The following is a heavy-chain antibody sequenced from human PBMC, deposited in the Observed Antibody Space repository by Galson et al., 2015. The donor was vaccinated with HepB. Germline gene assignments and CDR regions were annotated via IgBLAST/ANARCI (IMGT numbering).Heavy chain of an antibody. CDR2: IIPIFGTA. V-gene: IGHV1-69*13. CDR1: GGTFSSYA. J-gene: IGHJ6*03. Sequence: SVKVSCKASGGTFSSYAISWVRQAPGQGLEWMGGIIPIFGTANYAQKFQGRVTITADESTSTAYMELSSLRSEDTAVYYCARDRSDSSSFYYYYMDVWGKGTTVTVSS. D-gene: IGHD6-6*01. CDR3: ARDRSDSSSFYYYYMDV.